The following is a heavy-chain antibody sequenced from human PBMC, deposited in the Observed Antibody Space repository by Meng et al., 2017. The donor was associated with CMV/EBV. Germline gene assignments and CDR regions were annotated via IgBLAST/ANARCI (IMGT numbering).Heavy chain of an antibody. CDR3: ARINTAMAHFDY. V-gene: IGHV4-61*01. Sequence: CSVSGGSVSSGSYYWSWTRQSPGKGLEWIGYIYYSGSTNYNPSFKSRVTISVDTSKNQFSLKLSSVTAADTAVYYCARINTAMAHFDYWGQGTLVTVSS. D-gene: IGHD5-18*01. CDR1: GGSVSSGSYY. J-gene: IGHJ4*02. CDR2: IYYSGST.